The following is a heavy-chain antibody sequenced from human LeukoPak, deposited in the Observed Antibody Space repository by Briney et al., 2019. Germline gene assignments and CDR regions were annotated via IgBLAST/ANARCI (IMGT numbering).Heavy chain of an antibody. V-gene: IGHV3-64*01. D-gene: IGHD1-1*01. Sequence: PGGSLRLSCAASGFTFSDYAMHWVRQASGKGLEFVSVIGPIGVYTYYANSVKGRFTISRDNSKSTVSLQMGSLRDEDMAVYYCARSPPGRTNWNYYDYWGRGTLVTVSS. CDR3: ARSPPGRTNWNYYDY. CDR1: GFTFSDYA. J-gene: IGHJ4*02. CDR2: IGPIGVYT.